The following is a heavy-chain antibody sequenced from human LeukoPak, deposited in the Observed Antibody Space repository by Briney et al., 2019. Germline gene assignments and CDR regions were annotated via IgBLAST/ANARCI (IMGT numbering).Heavy chain of an antibody. CDR1: GGSFSGYY. V-gene: IGHV4-34*01. J-gene: IGHJ4*02. Sequence: SETLSLTCAVYGGSFSGYYWSWIRQPPGKGLEWIGEINHNGSTNYNPSLKSRVTISVDTSKNQFSLKLSSVTAADTAVYYCARGHRDYDILTGYYYNYWGQGTLVTVSS. D-gene: IGHD3-9*01. CDR2: INHNGST. CDR3: ARGHRDYDILTGYYYNY.